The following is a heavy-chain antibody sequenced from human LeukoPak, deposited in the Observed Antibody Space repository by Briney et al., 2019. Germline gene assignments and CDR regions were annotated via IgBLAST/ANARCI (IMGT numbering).Heavy chain of an antibody. CDR3: TRAPRVTMIVVVPYYFDY. D-gene: IGHD3-22*01. CDR2: IRSKAYGGTT. J-gene: IGHJ4*02. CDR1: GFTFGDYA. V-gene: IGHV3-49*04. Sequence: GGSLRLSCTASGFTFGDYAMSWVRQAPGKGLEWVGFIRSKAYGGTTEYAASVKGRFTISRDDSKSIAYLQMNSLKTEDTAVYYCTRAPRVTMIVVVPYYFDYWGQGTLVTVSS.